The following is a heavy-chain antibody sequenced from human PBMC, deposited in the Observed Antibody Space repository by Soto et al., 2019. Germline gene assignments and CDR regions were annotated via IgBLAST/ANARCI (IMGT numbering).Heavy chain of an antibody. CDR1: GFSLTTSAVG. V-gene: IGHV2-5*02. CDR3: AHGSGWLFDC. Sequence: QITLKESGPTLVKPTQTLTLTCTFSGFSLTTSAVGVGWIRQPPGKALEWLALLYWDDDNQYSPSLRNRHTLTKDTSKNQVVLTMTNMDPVDTATYSCAHGSGWLFDCWGQGTLVTVSS. J-gene: IGHJ4*02. CDR2: LYWDDDN. D-gene: IGHD6-19*01.